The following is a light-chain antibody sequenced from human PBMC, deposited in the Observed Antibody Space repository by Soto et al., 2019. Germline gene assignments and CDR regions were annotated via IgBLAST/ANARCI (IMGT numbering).Light chain of an antibody. J-gene: IGKJ3*01. V-gene: IGKV3-20*01. Sequence: EIVLTQSPGTLSLSPGERATLSCRASQSVSSNYLTWYQQKPGQAPRLLIHGASSRATGIPDRFSGSGSGTDFTLTISRLEPEDFAVDYCQQYGSSPFTFGPGTKVDIK. CDR2: GAS. CDR3: QQYGSSPFT. CDR1: QSVSSNY.